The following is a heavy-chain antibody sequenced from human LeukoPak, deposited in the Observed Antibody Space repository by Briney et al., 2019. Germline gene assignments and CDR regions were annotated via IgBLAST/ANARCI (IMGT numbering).Heavy chain of an antibody. CDR3: VRGKGLRYYYYYGMDV. CDR1: GGSFSGYY. Sequence: SETLSLTCAVYGGSFSGYYWSWIRQPPGKGLEWIGEINHGGSTNYNPSLKSRVTISVDTSKNQFSLKLSSVTAADTAVYYCVRGKGLRYYYYYGMDVWGQGTTVTVSS. CDR2: INHGGST. D-gene: IGHD2-8*01. V-gene: IGHV4-34*01. J-gene: IGHJ6*02.